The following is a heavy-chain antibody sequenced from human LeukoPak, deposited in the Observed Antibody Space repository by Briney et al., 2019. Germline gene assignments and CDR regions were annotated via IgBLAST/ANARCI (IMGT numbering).Heavy chain of an antibody. Sequence: PGGSLRLSCAASGFTFSSYAMNWVRQAPGRGLEWVSAISGSGGSTYYADSVKGRFTISRDNSKNTLYPQMNSLRAEDTAVYYCAKDLAGSGSYSFDYWGQGTLVTVSS. V-gene: IGHV3-23*01. J-gene: IGHJ4*02. D-gene: IGHD1-26*01. CDR2: ISGSGGST. CDR3: AKDLAGSGSYSFDY. CDR1: GFTFSSYA.